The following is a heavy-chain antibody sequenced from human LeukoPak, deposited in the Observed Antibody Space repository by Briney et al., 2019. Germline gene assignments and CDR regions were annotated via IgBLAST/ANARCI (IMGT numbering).Heavy chain of an antibody. CDR2: IYYSGNT. CDR1: GGSISSSTYY. Sequence: KSSETLSLTSTVSGGSISSSTYYWGWIRQPPGKGLEWIGNIYYSGNTYYNPSLKSRVTISVDTSKNQFSLKLSSVTAADTAVYYCARGSRESSYYYYYHMDVWGKGTTVTISS. J-gene: IGHJ6*03. V-gene: IGHV4-39*07. CDR3: ARGSRESSYYYYYHMDV.